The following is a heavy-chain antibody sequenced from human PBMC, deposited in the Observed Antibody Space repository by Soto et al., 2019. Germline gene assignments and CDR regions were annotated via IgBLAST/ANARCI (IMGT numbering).Heavy chain of an antibody. CDR1: GYIFTNND. J-gene: IGHJ5*02. D-gene: IGHD5-18*01. V-gene: IGHV1-8*01. CDR3: ARMASFGSLNWFDP. Sequence: ASVKVSCKASGYIFTNNDVSWVRQATGQGLEWMGWMNPGSGDTGYAQKFQGRVTMTRNISIATAYMELSSLRADDTAIYYCARMASFGSLNWFDPWGQGTLVTVSS. CDR2: MNPGSGDT.